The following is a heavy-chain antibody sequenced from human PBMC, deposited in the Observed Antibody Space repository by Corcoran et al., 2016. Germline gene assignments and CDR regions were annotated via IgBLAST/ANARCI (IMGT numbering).Heavy chain of an antibody. CDR1: GYSFTSYW. CDR3: ERRLGWGGPNGGFDP. Sequence: EVQLVQSGAEVKKPGESLKISCKGSGYSFTSYWTGWVRQMPGKGLEWRGIIYPGDSDTRYSPSFQGQVTISADKSISTAYLQWSSLKASDTAMYAWERRLGWGGPNGGFDPWGQGTLVTVSS. J-gene: IGHJ5*02. D-gene: IGHD2-21*01. CDR2: IYPGDSDT. V-gene: IGHV5-51*01.